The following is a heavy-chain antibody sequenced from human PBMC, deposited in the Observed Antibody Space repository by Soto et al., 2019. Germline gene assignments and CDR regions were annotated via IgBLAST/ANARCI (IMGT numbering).Heavy chain of an antibody. CDR1: GPSVQSALFS. CDR3: ARGVLA. CDR2: ISPSGSP. Sequence: TLSLTSPVAGPSVQSALFSWSWIRQPPGKGLEWIGFISPSGSPAYNPSLKSRVTISVDRSNNQISLELSSVTAADTAVYYCARGVLAWGPGTLVTVSS. D-gene: IGHD2-8*01. J-gene: IGHJ5*02. V-gene: IGHV4-30-2*01.